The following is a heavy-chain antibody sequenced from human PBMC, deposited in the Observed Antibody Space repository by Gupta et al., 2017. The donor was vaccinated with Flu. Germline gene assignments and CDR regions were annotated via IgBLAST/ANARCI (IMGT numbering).Heavy chain of an antibody. Sequence: EVQLVESGGGLVQPGGSLRLPCAASGFTFSSYWMHWVRQAPGKGLVWVSRINSDGSSTSYADSVKGRFTISRDNAKNTLYLQMNSLRAEDTAVYYCARLCRSSTSCFPYYYYGMDVWGQGTTVTVSS. V-gene: IGHV3-74*01. CDR3: ARLCRSSTSCFPYYYYGMDV. J-gene: IGHJ6*02. CDR2: INSDGSST. D-gene: IGHD2-2*01. CDR1: GFTFSSYW.